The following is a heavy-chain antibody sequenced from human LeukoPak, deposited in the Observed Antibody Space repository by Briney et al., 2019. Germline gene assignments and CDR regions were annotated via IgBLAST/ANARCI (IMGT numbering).Heavy chain of an antibody. V-gene: IGHV3-48*01. CDR3: ARDVEQWLVRVYYFDY. CDR2: ISSGSTTI. Sequence: PGGSLRLSCAASGFTLSSYSMNWVRQAPGKGLEWVSYISSGSTTIYYADSVKGRSTISIDNAKNSLYLQMNSLRAEDTAVYYCARDVEQWLVRVYYFDYWGQGTLVTVSS. CDR1: GFTLSSYS. J-gene: IGHJ4*02. D-gene: IGHD6-19*01.